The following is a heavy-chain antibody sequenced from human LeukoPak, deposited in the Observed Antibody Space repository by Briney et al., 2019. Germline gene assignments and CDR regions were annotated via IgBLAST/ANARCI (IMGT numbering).Heavy chain of an antibody. V-gene: IGHV1-69*05. Sequence: SVKASCKASGGTFSSYAISWVRQAPGQGLEWMGRIITIFGTANYAQKFQGRVTITTDESTSTAYMELSSLRSEDTAVYYCAREEVTNGVYWGQGTLVTVSS. J-gene: IGHJ4*02. D-gene: IGHD2-21*02. CDR2: IITIFGTA. CDR1: GGTFSSYA. CDR3: AREEVTNGVY.